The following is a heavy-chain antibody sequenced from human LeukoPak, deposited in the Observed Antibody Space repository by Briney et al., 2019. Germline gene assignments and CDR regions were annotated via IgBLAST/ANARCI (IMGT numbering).Heavy chain of an antibody. CDR2: INHSGST. V-gene: IGHV4-34*01. Sequence: SETLSLTCAVYGGSFSGYYWSWIRQPPGKGLEWIGEINHSGSTNYNPSLKSRVTMSVDTSKNQFSLKLSSVTAADTAVYYCATDRGGRDYWGQGTLVTVSS. J-gene: IGHJ4*02. CDR3: ATDRGGRDY. CDR1: GGSFSGYY. D-gene: IGHD1-14*01.